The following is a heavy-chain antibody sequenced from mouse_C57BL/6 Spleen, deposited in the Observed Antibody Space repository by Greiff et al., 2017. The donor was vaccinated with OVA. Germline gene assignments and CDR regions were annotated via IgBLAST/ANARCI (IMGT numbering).Heavy chain of an antibody. J-gene: IGHJ4*01. D-gene: IGHD1-1*01. V-gene: IGHV1-18*01. CDR2: INPNNGGT. CDR3: ARPLYGSSKGYAMDY. CDR1: GYTFTDYN. Sequence: VQLQQSGPELVKPGASVKIPCKASGYTFTDYNMDWVKQSHGKSLEWIGDINPNNGGTIYNQKFKGKATLTVDKSSSTAYMELRSLTSEDTAVYYCARPLYGSSKGYAMDYWGQGTSVTVSS.